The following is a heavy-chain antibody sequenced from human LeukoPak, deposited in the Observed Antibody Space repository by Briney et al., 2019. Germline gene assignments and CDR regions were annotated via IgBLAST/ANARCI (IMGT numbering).Heavy chain of an antibody. V-gene: IGHV3-48*02. Sequence: GGSLRLSCAASGFTFSSYNMNWVRQAPGKGLEWVSYISSSSSTIYYADSVKGRFIISRDNAKSSLYLQMNSLRDEDTAVYYCARILTGYSSNWYPFDYWGQGTLVTVFS. D-gene: IGHD6-13*01. J-gene: IGHJ4*02. CDR3: ARILTGYSSNWYPFDY. CDR1: GFTFSSYN. CDR2: ISSSSSTI.